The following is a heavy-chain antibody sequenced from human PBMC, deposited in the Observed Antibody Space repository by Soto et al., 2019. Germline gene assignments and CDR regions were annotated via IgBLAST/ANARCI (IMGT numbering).Heavy chain of an antibody. Sequence: QEQLVESGGGVVQPGRSLRLSCAASGFTFSNYGMHWVRQAPGKGLEWVAVIWYDGSDKYYGDSVKGRFTISRDNSKNTLYLQMNSLRVEDTAVYFCARLGYCIPTACYARTYDLEVWGQGTTVTVSS. CDR1: GFTFSNYG. CDR2: IWYDGSDK. J-gene: IGHJ6*02. V-gene: IGHV3-33*01. CDR3: ARLGYCIPTACYARTYDLEV. D-gene: IGHD2-2*01.